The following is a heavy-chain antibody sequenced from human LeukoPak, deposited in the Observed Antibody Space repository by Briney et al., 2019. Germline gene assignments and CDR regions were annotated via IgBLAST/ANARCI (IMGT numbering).Heavy chain of an antibody. Sequence: GGSLRLSCAASGFTFSSYSMNWVRQAPGKGLEWVSAIHTSGDTCYADSVKGQFTISRDTSKNTLYLQINSLRAEDTAVYYCARDLSYYFDYWGQGTLVTVSS. CDR2: IHTSGDT. J-gene: IGHJ4*02. CDR1: GFTFSSYS. CDR3: ARDLSYYFDY. D-gene: IGHD3-10*01. V-gene: IGHV3-66*01.